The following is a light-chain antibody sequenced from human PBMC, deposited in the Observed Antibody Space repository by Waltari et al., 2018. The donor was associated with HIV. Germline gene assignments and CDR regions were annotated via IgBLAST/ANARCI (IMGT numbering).Light chain of an antibody. CDR3: QQYNNWPQT. J-gene: IGKJ1*01. V-gene: IGKV3-15*01. Sequence: ETMMTQSPATPSVSPGERATLSCRASQSVSSNLAWYQQKPGQAPRLLIYGASTRATAIPARISGSWSGTDFTLTISSLQSEDIAIYYCQQYNNWPQTFGQGTKVEIK. CDR1: QSVSSN. CDR2: GAS.